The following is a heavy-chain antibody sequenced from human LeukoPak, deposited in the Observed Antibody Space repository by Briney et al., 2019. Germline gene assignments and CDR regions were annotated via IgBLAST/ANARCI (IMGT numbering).Heavy chain of an antibody. CDR1: GYTFTSYA. CDR3: ARDTSDYPYYMDV. Sequence: ASVKVSCKASGYTFTSYAISWVRQAPGQGLEWMGWISVYNGHTNYAQKLQGRVTMTTDTSTSTAYMELRSLRSDDTAVYYCARDTSDYPYYMDVWGKGTTVTISS. CDR2: ISVYNGHT. V-gene: IGHV1-18*01. J-gene: IGHJ6*03. D-gene: IGHD1-1*01.